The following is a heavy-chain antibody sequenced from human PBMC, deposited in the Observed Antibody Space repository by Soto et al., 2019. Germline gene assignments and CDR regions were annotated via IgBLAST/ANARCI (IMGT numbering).Heavy chain of an antibody. D-gene: IGHD2-8*02. Sequence: PXETLSLTCTVSGDSISSENWWSCVRQSPGKGLEWIGEIYQSGATHYTPSLKSRVTIPLDKSKNRFSLKLHSVTAADTAVYYCARDAGASRYYGMDVWGQGTTVTVSS. CDR1: GDSISSENW. CDR3: ARDAGASRYYGMDV. J-gene: IGHJ6*02. V-gene: IGHV4-4*02. CDR2: IYQSGAT.